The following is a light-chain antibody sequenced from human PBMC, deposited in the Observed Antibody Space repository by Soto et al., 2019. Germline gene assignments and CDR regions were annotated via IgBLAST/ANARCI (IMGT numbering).Light chain of an antibody. J-gene: IGLJ1*01. Sequence: QSALTQPASVSGSPGQSITISCTGTSSDVGGYKYVSWYQQHPGTAPKLMIYEVNNRPSGVSDRFSGSKSGNTASLTISGLQAEDEAVYYFNSYNATCDVGIFGTGTKLTVL. CDR1: SSDVGGYKY. CDR2: EVN. CDR3: NSYNATCDVGI. V-gene: IGLV2-14*03.